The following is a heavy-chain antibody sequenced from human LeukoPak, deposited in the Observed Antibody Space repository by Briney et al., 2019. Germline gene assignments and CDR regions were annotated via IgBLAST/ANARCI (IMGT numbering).Heavy chain of an antibody. V-gene: IGHV3-23*01. CDR1: GFTFSSYA. J-gene: IGHJ4*02. CDR2: ISGSGGST. Sequence: GGSLRLSCAASGFTFSSYAMSWVRQAPGKGLEWVSAISGSGGSTYNADSVKGRFTISRDNSKNTLYLQLNSLRAEDTAVYYCAKAGGWTNYFDYWGQGTLVTVSS. CDR3: AKAGGWTNYFDY. D-gene: IGHD6-19*01.